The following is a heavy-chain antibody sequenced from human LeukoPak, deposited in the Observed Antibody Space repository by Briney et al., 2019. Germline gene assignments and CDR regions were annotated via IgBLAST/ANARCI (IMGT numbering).Heavy chain of an antibody. CDR2: IIPIFGTA. D-gene: IGHD1-26*01. Sequence: SVKVSCKASGGTFSSYAISWVRQAPGQGLEWMGGIIPIFGTANYARKFQGRVTITADESTSTAYMELSSLRSGDTAVYYCARVGGSYAFDYWGQGTLVTVSS. CDR3: ARVGGSYAFDY. CDR1: GGTFSSYA. J-gene: IGHJ4*02. V-gene: IGHV1-69*13.